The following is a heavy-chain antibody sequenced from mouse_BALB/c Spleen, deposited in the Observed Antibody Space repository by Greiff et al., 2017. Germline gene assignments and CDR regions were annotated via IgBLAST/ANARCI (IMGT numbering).Heavy chain of an antibody. D-gene: IGHD2-3*01. CDR1: GFTFSSYA. J-gene: IGHJ4*01. Sequence: EVQLVESGGGLVKPGGSLKLSCAASGFTFSSYAMSWVRQSPEKRLEWVAEISSGGSYTYYPDNVTGRFTISRDNAKNTLYLEMSSLRSEDTAMYYCARDDGYYYYAMDYWGQGTSVTVSS. CDR3: ARDDGYYYYAMDY. CDR2: ISSGGSYT. V-gene: IGHV5-9-4*01.